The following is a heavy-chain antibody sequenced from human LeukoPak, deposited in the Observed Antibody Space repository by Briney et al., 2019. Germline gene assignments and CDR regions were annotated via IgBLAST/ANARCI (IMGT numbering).Heavy chain of an antibody. D-gene: IGHD3-10*01. Sequence: SETLSLTCTVSGDSISSYYWSWIRQPAGKGLEWIGRIYASGSTNYNPSLKSRVTMSLDTSKNQFSLNLSSVTAADTAVYYCARLYYGSGNAFDYWGQGTLVTV. J-gene: IGHJ4*02. CDR1: GDSISSYY. CDR3: ARLYYGSGNAFDY. CDR2: IYASGST. V-gene: IGHV4-4*07.